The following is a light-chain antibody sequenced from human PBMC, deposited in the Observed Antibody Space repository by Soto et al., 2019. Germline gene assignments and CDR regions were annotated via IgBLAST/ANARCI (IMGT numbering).Light chain of an antibody. J-gene: IGKJ1*01. CDR2: KAS. V-gene: IGKV1-5*03. CDR3: QKYNTPGWT. CDR1: QSVSTS. Sequence: DIQVTQSPSTLSASVGDRVNITCRASQSVSTSLAWFQQKAGKAPKLLIYKASTLAGGVPSRFNGSGSGTQFTLSIDSLQPDDFATYYCQKYNTPGWTFGQGTKVDIK.